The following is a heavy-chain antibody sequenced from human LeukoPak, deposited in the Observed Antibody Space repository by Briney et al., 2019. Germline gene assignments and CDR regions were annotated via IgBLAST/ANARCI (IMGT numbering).Heavy chain of an antibody. CDR3: AKNYDSSGYSLMDY. J-gene: IGHJ4*02. D-gene: IGHD3-22*01. Sequence: GGSLRLSCAASGFTFSSYAMSWVRQAPGKGLEWVSAISGSGGATYYADSVKGRFTISRDNSKDTLYLQMNSLRAEDTAVYYCAKNYDSSGYSLMDYWGQGTLVTVST. CDR1: GFTFSSYA. CDR2: ISGSGGAT. V-gene: IGHV3-23*01.